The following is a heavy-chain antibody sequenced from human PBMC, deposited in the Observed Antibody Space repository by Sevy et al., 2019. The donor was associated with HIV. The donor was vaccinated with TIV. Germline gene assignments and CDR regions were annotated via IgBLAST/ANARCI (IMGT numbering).Heavy chain of an antibody. CDR2: IWHDGNSE. V-gene: IGHV3-33*08. J-gene: IGHJ4*02. CDR1: RFTFSTYV. D-gene: IGHD4-17*01. Sequence: GGSLRLSCVASRFTFSTYVMHWVRQAPGKGLEWVAVIWHDGNSEYYADSVKGRFIISRDSSKNALYLQMNSLRAEDTAVYYCASEAGYGTDSRPFDYWGQGTLVTVSS. CDR3: ASEAGYGTDSRPFDY.